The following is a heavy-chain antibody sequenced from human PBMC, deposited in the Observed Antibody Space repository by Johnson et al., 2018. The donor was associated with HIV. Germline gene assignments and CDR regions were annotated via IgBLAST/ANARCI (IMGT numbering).Heavy chain of an antibody. Sequence: VQLVESGGGLVQPGRSLRLSCAASGFTFDDYAMHWVRQAPGKGLEWVSGISWNTGSLGYADSVKGRFTISRDNAKNSLYLQMNSLRAEDTAVYYCARDVGLLAYCGGDCYPVAFDIWGQGTMVTVSS. CDR3: ARDVGLLAYCGGDCYPVAFDI. CDR2: ISWNTGSL. J-gene: IGHJ3*02. CDR1: GFTFDDYA. D-gene: IGHD2-21*01. V-gene: IGHV3-9*01.